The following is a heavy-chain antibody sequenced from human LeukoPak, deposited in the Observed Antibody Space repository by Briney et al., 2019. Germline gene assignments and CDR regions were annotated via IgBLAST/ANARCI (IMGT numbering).Heavy chain of an antibody. CDR3: ARDRSTTVTTGAFDI. CDR2: ISGRTSTV. CDR1: GFTFSDYY. J-gene: IGHJ3*02. D-gene: IGHD4-17*01. V-gene: IGHV3-11*04. Sequence: GGSLRLSCAASGFTFSDYYMSWIRRAPGKGMECVSDISGRTSTVYYADSVKGRFTISSDNAKNSLYLQMNSLRAEDTAVYYCARDRSTTVTTGAFDIWGQGTMVTVSS.